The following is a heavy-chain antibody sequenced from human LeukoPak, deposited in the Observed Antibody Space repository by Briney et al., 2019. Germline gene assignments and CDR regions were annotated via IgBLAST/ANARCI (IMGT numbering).Heavy chain of an antibody. CDR3: ANHLVYDFWSGYYFDY. CDR2: ISGSGGST. CDR1: GFTFSSYA. V-gene: IGHV3-23*01. Sequence: GGSLRLSCAASGFTFSSYAMSWVRQAPGKGLEWVSAISGSGGSTYYADSVKGRLTISRDNSKNTLYLQMNSLRAKDTAVYYCANHLVYDFWSGYYFDYWGQGTLVTVSS. D-gene: IGHD3-3*01. J-gene: IGHJ4*02.